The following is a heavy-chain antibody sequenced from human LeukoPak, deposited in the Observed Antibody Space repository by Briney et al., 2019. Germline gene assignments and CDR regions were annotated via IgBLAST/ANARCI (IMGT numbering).Heavy chain of an antibody. Sequence: GRSLRLSCAASGFTFSSYGMHWVRPAPGRGLEWVAVIWHDGINEYYADSPKGRFTVSRDNANNTLYLQMNSLIADDRAVCFCARDVARWGRWPDYWGQGTLVTVSS. CDR2: IWHDGINE. CDR1: GFTFSSYG. V-gene: IGHV3-33*08. D-gene: IGHD2-21*02. J-gene: IGHJ4*02. CDR3: ARDVARWGRWPDY.